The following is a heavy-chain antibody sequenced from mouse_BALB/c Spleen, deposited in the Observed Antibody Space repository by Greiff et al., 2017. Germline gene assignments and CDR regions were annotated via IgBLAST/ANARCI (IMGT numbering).Heavy chain of an antibody. J-gene: IGHJ3*01. Sequence: VKLQQSGAELVRPGVSVKISCKGSGYTFTDYAMHWVKQSHAKSLEWIGVISTYYGDASYNQKFKGKATMTVDKSSSTAYMELARLTSEDSAIYYCARSHYGNYWFAYWGQGTLVTVSA. CDR3: ARSHYGNYWFAY. CDR2: ISTYYGDA. V-gene: IGHV1S137*01. CDR1: GYTFTDYA. D-gene: IGHD2-1*01.